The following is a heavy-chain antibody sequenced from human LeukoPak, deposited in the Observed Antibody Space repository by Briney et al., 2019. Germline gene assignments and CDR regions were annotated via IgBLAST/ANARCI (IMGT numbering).Heavy chain of an antibody. D-gene: IGHD4-17*01. Sequence: PGGSLRLSCAASGFTFSSFAMTWVRQAPGKGLGWVSSITGNHGPTYNTDSVKGRFTISRDNSQNTLYLQMNSLRAEDTAVYYCTKDPNGDYVGAFDPWGQGTLVTVSS. J-gene: IGHJ5*02. CDR2: ITGNHGPT. CDR1: GFTFSSFA. V-gene: IGHV3-23*01. CDR3: TKDPNGDYVGAFDP.